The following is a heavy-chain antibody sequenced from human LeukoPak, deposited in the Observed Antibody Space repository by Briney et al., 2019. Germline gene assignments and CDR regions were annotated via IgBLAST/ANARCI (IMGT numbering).Heavy chain of an antibody. CDR3: ARVPIFGVVFDY. V-gene: IGHV4-31*03. J-gene: IGHJ4*02. CDR2: IYYSGST. D-gene: IGHD3-3*01. Sequence: SETLSLTCTVSGGSISSGGYYWSWIGQHPGKDLEWIGYIYYSGSTYYNPSLKSRVTISVDTSKNQFSLKLSSVTAADTAVYYCARVPIFGVVFDYWGQGTLVTVSS. CDR1: GGSISSGGYY.